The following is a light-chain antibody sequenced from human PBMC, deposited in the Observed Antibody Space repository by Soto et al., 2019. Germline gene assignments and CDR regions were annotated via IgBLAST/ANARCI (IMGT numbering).Light chain of an antibody. J-gene: IGLJ2*01. V-gene: IGLV2-8*01. Sequence: QSVLTQPPSASGSPGQSVTISCTGTSSDIGGYNSVSWYQQHPGKAPRLMIYEVNKRPSGVPDRFSGSKSGYTASLTVSGLQTEDEAFYYCTSYAGSNNLVVFGGGTKLTVL. CDR1: SSDIGGYNS. CDR2: EVN. CDR3: TSYAGSNNLVV.